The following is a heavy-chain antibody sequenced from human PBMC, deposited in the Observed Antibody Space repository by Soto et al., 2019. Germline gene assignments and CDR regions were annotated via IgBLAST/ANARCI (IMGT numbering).Heavy chain of an antibody. D-gene: IGHD3-3*01. Sequence: ASVKVSCKASGYTFTSYGISWVRQAPGQGLEWMGWISAYNGNTNYAQKLQGRVTMTTDTSTSTAYMELRSLRSDDTAVYYCAAGRFSTIFGARPTPRVDVWGKGTTVTVSS. V-gene: IGHV1-18*01. J-gene: IGHJ6*04. CDR3: AAGRFSTIFGARPTPRVDV. CDR2: ISAYNGNT. CDR1: GYTFTSYG.